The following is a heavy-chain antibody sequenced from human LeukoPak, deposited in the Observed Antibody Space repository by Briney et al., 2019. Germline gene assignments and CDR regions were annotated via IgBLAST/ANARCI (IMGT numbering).Heavy chain of an antibody. CDR1: GFTFSTFH. V-gene: IGHV3-48*01. CDR3: ARLMSETNYFDY. Sequence: GGSLRLSCTASGFTFSTFHMHWVRQAPGKGLEWVSYINYHSQPTYYADSVKGRFTISRDNSKNTLYLQMNSLRAEDTAVYYCARLMSETNYFDYWGQGTLVTVSS. J-gene: IGHJ4*02. D-gene: IGHD3-10*02. CDR2: INYHSQPT.